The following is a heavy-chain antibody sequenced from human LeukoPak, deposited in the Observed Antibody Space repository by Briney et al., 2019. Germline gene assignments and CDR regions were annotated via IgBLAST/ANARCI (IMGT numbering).Heavy chain of an antibody. V-gene: IGHV3-23*01. J-gene: IGHJ4*02. CDR1: GFTFSNFA. Sequence: PGGSLRLSCAASGFTFSNFAMTWVRQAPGKGLEWVSGISTSGGGTYYADSVKGRFTISRDNSKNTLYLQMNSLRAEDTAVYYCAKNRYSGYDFSRYFDPWGQGTLVTVSS. D-gene: IGHD5-12*01. CDR2: ISTSGGGT. CDR3: AKNRYSGYDFSRYFDP.